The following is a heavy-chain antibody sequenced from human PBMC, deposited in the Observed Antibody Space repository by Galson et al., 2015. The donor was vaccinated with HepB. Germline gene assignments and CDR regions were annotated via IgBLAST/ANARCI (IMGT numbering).Heavy chain of an antibody. D-gene: IGHD3-22*01. J-gene: IGHJ4*02. V-gene: IGHV3-23*01. CDR3: AKDLGYLADSGYYSPFDY. CDR2: ISRSGGTT. Sequence: SLRLSCAASGFTFSSYAMSWSARPQGQGLRWAPPISRSGGTTSSADSVRGGFTIPRANSGNTLYLQMKSLRAEDTAVYYCAKDLGYLADSGYYSPFDYWGQGTLVTVSS. CDR1: GFTFSSYA.